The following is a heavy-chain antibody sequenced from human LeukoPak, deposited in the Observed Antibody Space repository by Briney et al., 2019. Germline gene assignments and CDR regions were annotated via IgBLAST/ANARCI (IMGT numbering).Heavy chain of an antibody. CDR3: ARVLSGSFRVAYFDY. CDR2: IYSGGST. V-gene: IGHV3-53*01. Sequence: GGSLRLSCAASGFTVSSNYMSWVRQAPGKGLEWVSVIYSGGSTYYADSVKGRFTISRDNAKNSLYLQMNSLRAEDTAVYYCARVLSGSFRVAYFDYWGQGTLVTVSS. CDR1: GFTVSSNY. J-gene: IGHJ4*02. D-gene: IGHD1-26*01.